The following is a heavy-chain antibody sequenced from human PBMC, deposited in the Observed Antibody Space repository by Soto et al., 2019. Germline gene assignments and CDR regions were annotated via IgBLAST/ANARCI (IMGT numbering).Heavy chain of an antibody. CDR3: AREGIAAAGSFEY. D-gene: IGHD6-13*01. CDR1: GFTFSSYG. V-gene: IGHV3-33*01. Sequence: QVQLVESGGGVVQPGRSLRLSCAASGFTFSSYGMHWVRQAPGKGLEWVAVIWYDGSNKYYADSVKGRFTISRDNSKNTMYLQMNSLRAEDTAVYYCAREGIAAAGSFEYWGQGTLVTVSS. CDR2: IWYDGSNK. J-gene: IGHJ4*02.